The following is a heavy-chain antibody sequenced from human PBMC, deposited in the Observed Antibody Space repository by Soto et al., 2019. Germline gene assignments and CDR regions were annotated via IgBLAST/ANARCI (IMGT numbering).Heavy chain of an antibody. CDR1: GYTFTSYD. CDR2: MNTNSGNT. CDR3: ARETASYGMGV. Sequence: QVQLEQSGAEVNKPGASVMVYCKAAGYTFTSYDNNSVRHATGQGLEWMGWMNTNSGNTGYAQNFHVRVTTTRDTSISTAYMEMSSLRSEETDGYQCARETASYGMGVWGQGSTVSVSS. J-gene: IGHJ6*02. V-gene: IGHV1-8*01.